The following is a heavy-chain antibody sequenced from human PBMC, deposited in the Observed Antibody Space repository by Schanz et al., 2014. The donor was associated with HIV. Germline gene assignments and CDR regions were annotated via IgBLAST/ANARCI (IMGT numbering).Heavy chain of an antibody. V-gene: IGHV3-33*05. J-gene: IGHJ4*02. D-gene: IGHD3-10*01. CDR3: VRGLLFQGFFDS. CDR2: ISYDAVNK. Sequence: QVHLVESGGGVVQPGRSLRLSCAASGFTFSSYGMHWVRQAPGKGLEWVAVISYDAVNKFYADSVQGRFTISRDDSKNTVSLQMDDLRAEDTAVYYCVRGLLFQGFFDSWGQGALVTVSS. CDR1: GFTFSSYG.